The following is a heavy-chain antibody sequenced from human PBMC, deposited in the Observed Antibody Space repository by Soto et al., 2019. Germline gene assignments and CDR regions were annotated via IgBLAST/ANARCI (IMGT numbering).Heavy chain of an antibody. CDR2: LSHSGGT. CDR3: ARASVDTVDSSAFSEY. V-gene: IGHV4-34*01. Sequence: RISKRPRKGLEWIGELSHSGGTSYNPSLEGRVTISVDTSKSQFSLKLTSATAADTAVYYCARASVDTVDSSAFSEYLGQGTPVTGSS. J-gene: IGHJ4*02. D-gene: IGHD3-22*01.